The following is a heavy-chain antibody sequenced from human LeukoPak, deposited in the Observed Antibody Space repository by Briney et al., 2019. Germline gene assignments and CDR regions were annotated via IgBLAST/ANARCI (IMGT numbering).Heavy chain of an antibody. D-gene: IGHD2-2*01. CDR1: GFTFNNYA. V-gene: IGHV3-23*01. J-gene: IGHJ5*01. CDR3: AKEPREYCSSTSCPNWFDS. CDR2: ISASGGTT. Sequence: GGSLRLSCAASGFTFNNYAMSWVRQAPGKGLEWVSAISASGGTTYYADSVKGRFTISRDNSENTLFLQMNSLRAEDTAVYYCAKEPREYCSSTSCPNWFDSWGQGTLVTASS.